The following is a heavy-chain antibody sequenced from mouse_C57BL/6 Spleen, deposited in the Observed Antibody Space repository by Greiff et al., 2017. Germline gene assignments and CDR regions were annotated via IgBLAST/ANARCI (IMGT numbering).Heavy chain of an antibody. D-gene: IGHD4-1*01. V-gene: IGHV3-6*01. J-gene: IGHJ1*03. Sequence: EVQLQQSGPGLVKPSQSLSLTCSVTGYSITSGYYWNWIRQFPGNKLEWMGYISYDGSNNYNPSLKNRISITRDTSKNQFFLKLNSVTTEDTATYYCATNWDWYFEVWGTGTTVTVSS. CDR3: ATNWDWYFEV. CDR2: ISYDGSN. CDR1: GYSITSGYY.